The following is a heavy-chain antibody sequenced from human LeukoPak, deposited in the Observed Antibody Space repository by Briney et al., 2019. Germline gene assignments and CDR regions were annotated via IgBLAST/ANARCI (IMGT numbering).Heavy chain of an antibody. CDR3: ARLGAGPTYYDFWSGYSSFYFDY. Sequence: PSETLSLTCTVSGDSIRSNNYYWGWIRQPPGKGLEWIGSIYDTGSTFYNPSLKSRITISIDTSKNHFSLKLSSVTAADTAVYYCARLGAGPTYYDFWSGYSSFYFDYWGQGTLVTVSS. CDR2: IYDTGST. D-gene: IGHD3-3*01. J-gene: IGHJ4*02. V-gene: IGHV4-39*02. CDR1: GDSIRSNNYY.